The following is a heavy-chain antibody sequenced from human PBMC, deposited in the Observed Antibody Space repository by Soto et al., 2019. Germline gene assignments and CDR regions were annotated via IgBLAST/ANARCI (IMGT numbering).Heavy chain of an antibody. CDR1: GYTFTNYA. D-gene: IGHD6-13*01. Sequence: QVQLVQSGAEEKKPGASVKVSCKASGYTFTNYAMHWVRQAPGQRLEWMGWINAGNGNTKYSQKFQGRVTITRDTSPXTAYMELSSVRSEDTAVYSCASEAIAAAAVYGMDVWGKGTTVTVSS. V-gene: IGHV1-3*05. CDR2: INAGNGNT. J-gene: IGHJ6*04. CDR3: ASEAIAAAAVYGMDV.